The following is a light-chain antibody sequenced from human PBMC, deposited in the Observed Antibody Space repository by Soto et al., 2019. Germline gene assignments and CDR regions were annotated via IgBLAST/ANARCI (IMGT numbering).Light chain of an antibody. CDR2: DVT. CDR1: SSDVGAYNS. V-gene: IGLV2-14*01. J-gene: IGLJ1*01. CDR3: SSYATSDSDV. Sequence: QSALAQPASVSGSPGQSITISCTGTSSDVGAYNSVSWYQQHPGKAPKLMIYDVTSRPSGVSSRFSGSKSASTASLTISGLQDEDEADYFCSSYATSDSDVFGTGTKLTVL.